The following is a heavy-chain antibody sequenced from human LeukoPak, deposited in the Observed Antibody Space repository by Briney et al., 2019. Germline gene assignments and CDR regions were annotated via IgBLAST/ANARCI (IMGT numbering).Heavy chain of an antibody. J-gene: IGHJ4*02. Sequence: GGSLRLSCAASGFTFRTYWMNWVRQAPGKGLEWVANIKVDGSEKYYTDSAKGRFTISRDNAKNPLYLQMNSLRAEDTAVYYCARGYWYYFDYWGQGILVTVSS. D-gene: IGHD2-8*02. V-gene: IGHV3-7*01. CDR1: GFTFRTYW. CDR3: ARGYWYYFDY. CDR2: IKVDGSEK.